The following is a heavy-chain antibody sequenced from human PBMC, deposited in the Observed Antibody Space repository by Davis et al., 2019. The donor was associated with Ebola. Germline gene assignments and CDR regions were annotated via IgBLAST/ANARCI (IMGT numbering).Heavy chain of an antibody. J-gene: IGHJ4*02. V-gene: IGHV3-74*01. CDR1: GITFRRSW. CDR3: ATDLLSEGRFLEWLESDN. D-gene: IGHD3-3*01. CDR2: INSDGSFT. Sequence: PGGSLRLSCAASGITFRRSWMQWVRQAPGKGLVWVSRINSDGSFTSYADSVKGRFTISRDNAKDTLFLQMNSLRAEDTAVYYCATDLLSEGRFLEWLESDNWGQGTLVTVSS.